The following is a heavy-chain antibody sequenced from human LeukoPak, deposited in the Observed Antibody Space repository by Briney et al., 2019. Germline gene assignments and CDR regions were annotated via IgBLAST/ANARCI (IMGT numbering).Heavy chain of an antibody. V-gene: IGHV3-23*01. J-gene: IGHJ4*02. CDR3: AKARAGDITAAFNY. CDR2: ISGSDGST. Sequence: GGSLRLSCAASGFTFSTYAMSWVRQAPGKGLEWVSGISGSDGSTYYADSVKGRFTISRDNSENTLNLQMNSLRAEDTAVYYCAKARAGDITAAFNYWGQGTLVTVSS. CDR1: GFTFSTYA. D-gene: IGHD6-13*01.